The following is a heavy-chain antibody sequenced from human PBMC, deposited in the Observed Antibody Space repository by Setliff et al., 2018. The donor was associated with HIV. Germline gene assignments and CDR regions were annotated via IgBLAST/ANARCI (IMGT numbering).Heavy chain of an antibody. CDR2: IYYSGST. Sequence: ETLSLTCAVSGYSVSSGYYWGWIRQPPGKGLEWIASIYYSGSTYYAPSLKSRVTISVDTSKNQFSLKLTSVTAADTAVYFCARNYEWALGTWGQGLLVTSPQ. D-gene: IGHD3-3*01. CDR3: ARNYEWALGT. CDR1: GYSVSSGYY. V-gene: IGHV4-38-2*01. J-gene: IGHJ5*02.